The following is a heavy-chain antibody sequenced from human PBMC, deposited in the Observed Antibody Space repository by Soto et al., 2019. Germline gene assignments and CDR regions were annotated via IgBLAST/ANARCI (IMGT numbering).Heavy chain of an antibody. Sequence: PGGSLRLSCAASAFTFSSYAMHWVRQAPGKGLDWVAVISYDGSDKYYADSVKGRFTVSRDNSKNTLYLQMNSLRAEDTAVYYCAKDSYCSSTSCYQRGTYIAAAGPYFDYWGQGTLVTVSS. CDR3: AKDSYCSSTSCYQRGTYIAAAGPYFDY. CDR1: AFTFSSYA. J-gene: IGHJ4*02. D-gene: IGHD2-2*01. CDR2: ISYDGSDK. V-gene: IGHV3-30-3*01.